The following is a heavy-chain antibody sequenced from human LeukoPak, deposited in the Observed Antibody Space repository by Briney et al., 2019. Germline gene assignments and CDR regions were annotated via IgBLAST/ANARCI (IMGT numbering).Heavy chain of an antibody. V-gene: IGHV3-7*01. CDR3: ARSPGRSSYYYYYMDV. CDR2: IKQDGSEK. J-gene: IGHJ6*03. Sequence: PGGSLRLSCAASGFTFSSYWMSWVRQAPGKGLEWVANIKQDGSEKYYVDSVKGRFTISRDNAKNSLYLQMNSLRAEDTAVYYCARSPGRSSYYYYYMDVWGKGTTVTVSS. CDR1: GFTFSSYW. D-gene: IGHD3-10*01.